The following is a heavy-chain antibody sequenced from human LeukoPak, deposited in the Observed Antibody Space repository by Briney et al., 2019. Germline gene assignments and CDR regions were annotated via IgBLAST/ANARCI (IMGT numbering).Heavy chain of an antibody. D-gene: IGHD6-13*01. J-gene: IGHJ6*03. CDR1: GGSISSYY. CDR2: IYTSGST. Sequence: SETLSLTCTVSGGSISSYYWSWIRQPAGKGLEWIGRIYTSGSTNYNPSLKSRVTISVDKSKNQFSLKLSSVTAADTAVYYCARDWRSSWFDHYYYYMDVWGKGTTVAVSS. CDR3: ARDWRSSWFDHYYYYMDV. V-gene: IGHV4-4*07.